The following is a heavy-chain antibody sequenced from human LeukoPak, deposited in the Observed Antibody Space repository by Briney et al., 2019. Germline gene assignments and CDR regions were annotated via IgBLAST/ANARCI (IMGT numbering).Heavy chain of an antibody. CDR3: ARGIVVVPAATSLDAFDI. V-gene: IGHV3-21*01. D-gene: IGHD2-2*01. CDR2: ISSSSTYI. CDR1: GFTFSNYN. Sequence: GGSLRLSCAASGFTFSNYNMNWVRQAPGTGLEWVSSISSSSTYIYYADSVKGRFTVSRDNAKNSLYLQMNSLRAEDTAVYYCARGIVVVPAATSLDAFDIWGQGTMVTVSS. J-gene: IGHJ3*02.